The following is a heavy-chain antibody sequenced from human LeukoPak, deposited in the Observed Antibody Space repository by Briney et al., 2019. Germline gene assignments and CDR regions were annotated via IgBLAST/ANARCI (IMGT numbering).Heavy chain of an antibody. Sequence: ASVKVSCKASGYTFTSYYMHWVRQAPGQGLEWMGIINPSGGSTNYAQKFQGRVTMTRDTSTSTVYMELSSLRSEDTAVYYCAIFGSSYYGSGSVDYWGQGTLVTVSS. J-gene: IGHJ4*02. V-gene: IGHV1-46*01. D-gene: IGHD3-10*01. CDR2: INPSGGST. CDR3: AIFGSSYYGSGSVDY. CDR1: GYTFTSYY.